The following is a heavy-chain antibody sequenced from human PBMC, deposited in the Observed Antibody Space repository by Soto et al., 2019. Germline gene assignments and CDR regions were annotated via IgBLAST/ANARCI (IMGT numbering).Heavy chain of an antibody. D-gene: IGHD3-16*01. CDR1: GFTFSGYE. CDR3: AIETRTLFGGVRDNVYYGMDV. V-gene: IGHV3-48*03. J-gene: IGHJ6*02. Sequence: EVRLEESGGGLVQPGGSLRLSCAASGFTFSGYEMNWVRQVPGKGLQWVSYIGTSETIRYYADSVKGRFTISRDNAKNSLYLQMNSLRAEDTAIYYCAIETRTLFGGVRDNVYYGMDVWGPGTTVTVSS. CDR2: IGTSETIR.